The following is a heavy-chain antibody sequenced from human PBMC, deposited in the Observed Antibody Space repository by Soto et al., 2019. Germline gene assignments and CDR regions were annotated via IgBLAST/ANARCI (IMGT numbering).Heavy chain of an antibody. V-gene: IGHV1-18*01. CDR1: GYIFSNYG. CDR2: ISTYNAKT. CDR3: ERERDGSSWSSAESLQY. Sequence: GASVKVSCKASGYIFSNYGISWVRQAPGQGLEWMGWISTYNAKTYYAQKFQGRVTMTTDTSTSTAYMELRSLRSDDTAVFYCERERDGSSWSSAESLQYWGQGTLVTVSS. J-gene: IGHJ1*01. D-gene: IGHD6-13*01.